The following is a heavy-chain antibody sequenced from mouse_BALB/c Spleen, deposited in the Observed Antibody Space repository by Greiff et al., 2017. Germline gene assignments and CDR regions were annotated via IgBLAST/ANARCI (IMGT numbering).Heavy chain of an antibody. CDR2: INPNNGGT. V-gene: IGHV1-18*01. Sequence: EVQLQQSGPELVKPGASVKIPCKASGYTFTDYNMDWVKQSHGKSLEWIGDINPNNGGTIYNQKFKGKATLTVDKSSSTAYMELRSLTSEDTAVYYCARRGTTVVAHYAMDYWGQGTSVTVSS. J-gene: IGHJ4*01. D-gene: IGHD1-1*01. CDR1: GYTFTDYN. CDR3: ARRGTTVVAHYAMDY.